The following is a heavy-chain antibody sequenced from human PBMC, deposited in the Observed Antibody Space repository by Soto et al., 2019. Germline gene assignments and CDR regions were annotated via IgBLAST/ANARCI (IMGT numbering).Heavy chain of an antibody. J-gene: IGHJ6*02. CDR2: IHDSGNS. Sequence: ASDTLSLTFVVIHESFGAYDWSWARQPPWNGLEWIGGIHDSGNSHSNTPLRSRVTMSLDMSKNQFSLNLTSVTAADTAVYYCARARSSVPSRRGIGYYGMDVWGQGTKVIVSS. CDR3: ARARSSVPSRRGIGYYGMDV. CDR1: HESFGAYD. V-gene: IGHV4-34*01. D-gene: IGHD3-10*01.